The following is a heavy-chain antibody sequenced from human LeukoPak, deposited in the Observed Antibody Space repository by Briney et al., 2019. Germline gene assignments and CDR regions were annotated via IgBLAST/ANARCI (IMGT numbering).Heavy chain of an antibody. D-gene: IGHD2-15*01. Sequence: ASVKVSCKASGYTFTSYYMHWVRQAPGQGLEWMGIINPSGGSTSYAQKFQGRVTMTRDTSTSTVYMELSSLRSEDTAVYYCAGVERLGYCSGGSCLNFDYWGQGTLVTVSS. CDR3: AGVERLGYCSGGSCLNFDY. V-gene: IGHV1-46*01. CDR1: GYTFTSYY. CDR2: INPSGGST. J-gene: IGHJ4*02.